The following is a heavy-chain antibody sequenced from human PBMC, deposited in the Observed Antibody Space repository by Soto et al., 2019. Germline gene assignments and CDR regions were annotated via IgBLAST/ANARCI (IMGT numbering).Heavy chain of an antibody. CDR1: GFTFSNAW. V-gene: IGHV3-15*01. CDR3: TTDYWHYYDSRGYYSLRIPFYY. J-gene: IGHJ4*02. Sequence: PGGSLRLSCAASGFTFSNAWMSWVRQAPGKGLEWVGRIKSKTDGGTTDYAAHVKGRLTISRDDSKDTLYLQMNTMKTEDTAVYYCTTDYWHYYDSRGYYSLRIPFYYWGQRTMVTVSS. CDR2: IKSKTDGGTT. D-gene: IGHD3-22*01.